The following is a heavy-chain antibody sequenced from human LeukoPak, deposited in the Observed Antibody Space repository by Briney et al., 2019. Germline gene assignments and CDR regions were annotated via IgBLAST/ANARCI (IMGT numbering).Heavy chain of an antibody. V-gene: IGHV3-74*01. D-gene: IGHD2/OR15-2a*01. Sequence: GGSLRLSCAASGFTFSSYWMHWVRQAPGKGLVWVSRNNSDGSRTGYADSVKGRFTISRDNAKNTLYLQMNSLRAEDTAVYYCVRRNYWGQGTLVTVSS. CDR1: GFTFSSYW. J-gene: IGHJ4*02. CDR2: NNSDGSRT. CDR3: VRRNY.